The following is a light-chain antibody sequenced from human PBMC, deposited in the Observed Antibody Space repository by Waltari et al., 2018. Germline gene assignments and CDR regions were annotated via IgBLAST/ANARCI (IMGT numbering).Light chain of an antibody. CDR1: SSNIGAPYD. J-gene: IGLJ2*01. Sequence: QSVLAQPPSVSGAPGQRVTISCTGSSSNIGAPYDVHWYQQLPGTAPQLLIYGKTHRPSGVPYRFSGSKSGTSASLAITGLQAEDEAEYYCQSYDSSLSAVVFGGGTKLTVL. V-gene: IGLV1-40*01. CDR3: QSYDSSLSAVV. CDR2: GKT.